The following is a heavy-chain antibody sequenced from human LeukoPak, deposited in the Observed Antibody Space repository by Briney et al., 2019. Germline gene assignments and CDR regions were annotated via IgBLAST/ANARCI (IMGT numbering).Heavy chain of an antibody. V-gene: IGHV3-64*01. Sequence: PGGSLRLSCAASGFTFSSYTMHWVRQAPGKGLEYVSAISSNGGSTYYANSVKGRFTISRDNSKNTLYLQMGSLRTDDMAVYYCARDERCSSTSCYGAFDIWGQGTMVTVSS. J-gene: IGHJ3*02. D-gene: IGHD2-2*01. CDR1: GFTFSSYT. CDR3: ARDERCSSTSCYGAFDI. CDR2: ISSNGGST.